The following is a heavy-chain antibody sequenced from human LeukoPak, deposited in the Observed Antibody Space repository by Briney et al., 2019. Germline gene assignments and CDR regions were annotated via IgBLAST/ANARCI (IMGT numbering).Heavy chain of an antibody. Sequence: SETLSLTCTVSGGSISSHYWSWIRQPPGKGLEWIGYIYYSGSTKFNPSLKSRVTISVDTSKNQFSLKLSSVTAADTAVYYCARGGIAVAGTWGQDYWGQGTLVTVSS. D-gene: IGHD6-19*01. V-gene: IGHV4-59*11. CDR1: GGSISSHY. J-gene: IGHJ4*02. CDR3: ARGGIAVAGTWGQDY. CDR2: IYYSGST.